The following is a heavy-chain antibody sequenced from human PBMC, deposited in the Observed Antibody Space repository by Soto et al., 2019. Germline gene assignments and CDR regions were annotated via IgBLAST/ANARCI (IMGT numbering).Heavy chain of an antibody. CDR2: INQDGSQK. J-gene: IGHJ6*02. CDR3: ARDGAGNSNSYYYYGMDV. D-gene: IGHD4-4*01. V-gene: IGHV3-7*01. Sequence: PGGSLRLSCAASGFTFSTYWMTWVRQAPGKGLEWVANINQDGSQKYYVDSVKGRFTISRDNARNSLYLQLNSLRADDTAMFYCARDGAGNSNSYYYYGMDVWGQGTTVTVSS. CDR1: GFTFSTYW.